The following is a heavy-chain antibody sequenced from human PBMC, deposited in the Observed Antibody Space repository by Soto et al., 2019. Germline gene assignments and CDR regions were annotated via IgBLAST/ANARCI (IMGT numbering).Heavy chain of an antibody. CDR1: GGSFKSGSYS. J-gene: IGHJ4*02. Sequence: LSLTCTVSGGSFKSGSYSWSWIRQPPGKGLEWIGYVYHTGRTSYTPSLKSRVSISMDTSKNQFSLNLDSVTAADTAVYFCARDFAYFDSWGQGTLVTVPQ. CDR3: ARDFAYFDS. D-gene: IGHD3-3*01. V-gene: IGHV4-61*01. CDR2: VYHTGRT.